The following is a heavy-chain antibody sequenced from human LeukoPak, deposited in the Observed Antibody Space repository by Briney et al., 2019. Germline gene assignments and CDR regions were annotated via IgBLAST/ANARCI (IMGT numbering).Heavy chain of an antibody. V-gene: IGHV4-59*01. Sequence: PSETLSLTCAVYGGSFSGYYWSWIRQPPGKGLEWIGYIYYSGSTNYNPSLKSRVTISVDTSKNQFSLKLSSVTAADTAVYYCARGGRVDGPRDGYNLEHYFDYWGQGTLVTVSS. CDR3: ARGGRVDGPRDGYNLEHYFDY. CDR2: IYYSGST. D-gene: IGHD5-24*01. CDR1: GGSFSGYY. J-gene: IGHJ4*02.